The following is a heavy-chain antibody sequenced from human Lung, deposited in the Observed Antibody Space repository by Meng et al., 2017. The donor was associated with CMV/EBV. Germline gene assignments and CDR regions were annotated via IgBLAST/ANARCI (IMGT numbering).Heavy chain of an antibody. CDR2: IYYTGST. CDR3: AREAGRDGYATPKFDY. V-gene: IGHV4-31*03. D-gene: IGHD5-24*01. Sequence: QVQTEASGQGLVNPSQTVYLTCTVSVGSICSGGYYWSWIRQQPGKGLEWIGYIYYTGSTFSNPSLKSRVTISVDTSKNQFSLKLIPATAADTAVYYCAREAGRDGYATPKFDYWGQGTLVTVSS. J-gene: IGHJ4*02. CDR1: VGSICSGGYY.